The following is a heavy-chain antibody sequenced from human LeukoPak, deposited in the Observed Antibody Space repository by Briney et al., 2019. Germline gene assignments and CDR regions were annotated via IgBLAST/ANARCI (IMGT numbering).Heavy chain of an antibody. CDR3: ARGSCSGGSCYYF. D-gene: IGHD2-15*01. J-gene: IGHJ4*02. CDR2: IYHSGST. V-gene: IGHV4-38-2*02. Sequence: SETLSLTCTVSGYSISSGYYWGWIRQPPGKGLEWIGSIYHSGSTYYNPSLKSRVTISVDTSKNQFSLKLSSVTAADTAVYYCARGSCSGGSCYYFWGQGTLVTVSS. CDR1: GYSISSGYY.